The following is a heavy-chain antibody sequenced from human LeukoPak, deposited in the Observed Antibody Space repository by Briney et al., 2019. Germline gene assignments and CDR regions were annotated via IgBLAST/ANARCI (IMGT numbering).Heavy chain of an antibody. CDR1: GFSFSSYAM. CDR3: AREGWGYYYGSGSYYKEGGYYFDY. Sequence: GSLRLSCAASGFSFSSYAMSWVRQPPGKGLEWIGEIYHSGSTNYNPSLKSRVTISVDKSKNQFSLKLSSVTAADTAVYYCAREGWGYYYGSGSYYKEGGYYFDYWGQGTLVTVSS. V-gene: IGHV4-4*02. D-gene: IGHD3-10*01. CDR2: IYHSGST. J-gene: IGHJ4*02.